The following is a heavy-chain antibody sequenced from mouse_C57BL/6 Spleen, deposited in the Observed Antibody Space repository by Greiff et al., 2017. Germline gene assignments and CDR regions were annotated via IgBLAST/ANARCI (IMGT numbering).Heavy chain of an antibody. V-gene: IGHV6-3*01. Sequence: EVKLVESGGGLVQPGGSMKLSCVASGFTFSNYWMNWVRQSPEKGLEWVAQIRLKSDNYATHYAESVKGRFTISRDDSNSSVYIQMNNLRAEDTGIYYCTVSPYGNLMGYWGQGTSVSASS. CDR2: IRLKSDNYAT. CDR1: GFTFSNYW. CDR3: TVSPYGNLMGY. D-gene: IGHD2-1*01. J-gene: IGHJ4*01.